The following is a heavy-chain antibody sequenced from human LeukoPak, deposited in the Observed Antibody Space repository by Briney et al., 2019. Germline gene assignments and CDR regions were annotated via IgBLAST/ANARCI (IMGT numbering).Heavy chain of an antibody. Sequence: GESLKISCNGSGYSFTSYWIGWVRQMPGKGLEWMGIIYPGDSDTRYSPSFQGQVTISADKSISTAYLQWSSLKASDTAMYYCATMVRGVTSYNWFDPWGQGTLVTVSS. V-gene: IGHV5-51*01. CDR3: ATMVRGVTSYNWFDP. J-gene: IGHJ5*02. CDR2: IYPGDSDT. D-gene: IGHD3-10*01. CDR1: GYSFTSYW.